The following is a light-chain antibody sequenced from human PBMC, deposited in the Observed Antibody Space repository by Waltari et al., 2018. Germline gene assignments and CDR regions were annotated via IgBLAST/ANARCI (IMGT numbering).Light chain of an antibody. CDR2: YDS. Sequence: PSVSVSPGQTARITCGGDNLGSKYVHWYQQKPAQAPVLVIYYDSDRPSGIPERLSGSKSGNTATLIISGVEAGDEADYYCQVWDTSGDHGLFGGGTRLTV. V-gene: IGLV3-21*01. CDR1: NLGSKY. CDR3: QVWDTSGDHGL. J-gene: IGLJ2*01.